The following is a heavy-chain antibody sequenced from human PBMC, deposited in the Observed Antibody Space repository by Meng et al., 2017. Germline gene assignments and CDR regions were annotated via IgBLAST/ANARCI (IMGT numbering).Heavy chain of an antibody. V-gene: IGHV4-31*03. CDR1: CGSISSGGYY. CDR2: IYYSGST. D-gene: IGHD3-10*01. Sequence: QAQGSGPGLVKPSQTLSLTCTVSCGSISSGGYYWSWIRQHPGKGLEWIGYIYYSGSTYYNPSLKSRVTISVDTSKNQFSLKLSSVTAADTAVYYCARDLHYGSGSYNWFDPWGQGTLVTVSS. J-gene: IGHJ5*02. CDR3: ARDLHYGSGSYNWFDP.